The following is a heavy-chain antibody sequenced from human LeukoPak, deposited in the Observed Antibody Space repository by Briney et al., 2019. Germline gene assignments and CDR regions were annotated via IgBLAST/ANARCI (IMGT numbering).Heavy chain of an antibody. CDR2: FDPEDGET. D-gene: IGHD6-19*01. CDR1: GYTLTELS. CDR3: ATGYSSGWTWYNWFDP. J-gene: IGHJ5*02. Sequence: ASVKVSCKVSGYTLTELSMHWVRQAPGKGLEWMGGFDPEDGETIYAQKFLGRVTMTEDTSTDTAYMELSSLRSEDTAVYYCATGYSSGWTWYNWFDPWGQGTLVTVSS. V-gene: IGHV1-24*01.